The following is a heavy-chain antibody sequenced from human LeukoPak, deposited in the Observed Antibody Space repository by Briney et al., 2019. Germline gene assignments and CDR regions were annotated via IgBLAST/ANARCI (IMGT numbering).Heavy chain of an antibody. CDR3: ARGIAARPGVFFDY. CDR2: IYYSGST. V-gene: IGHV4-59*01. J-gene: IGHJ4*02. Sequence: PSETLSLTCTVSGGSISSYYWSWIRQPPGKGLEWIGYIYYSGSTNYNPSLKSRVTISVDTSKNQFSLKLSSVTAADTAVYYCARGIAARPGVFFDYWGQGTLVTVSS. CDR1: GGSISSYY. D-gene: IGHD6-6*01.